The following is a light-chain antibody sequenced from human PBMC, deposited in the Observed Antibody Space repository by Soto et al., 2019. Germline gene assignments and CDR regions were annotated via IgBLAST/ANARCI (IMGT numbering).Light chain of an antibody. CDR1: SSDIGDYNY. J-gene: IGLJ1*01. V-gene: IGLV2-8*01. CDR2: EVT. Sequence: QSALTQPPSASGSPGQSVTISCSGTSSDIGDYNYVSWYQQYSGKAPKLIIFEVTKRPSGVPDRFSGSKSGNTASLTISGLQAEDEADYYCCSYAGSYTYVFGTGTKLTVL. CDR3: CSYAGSYTYV.